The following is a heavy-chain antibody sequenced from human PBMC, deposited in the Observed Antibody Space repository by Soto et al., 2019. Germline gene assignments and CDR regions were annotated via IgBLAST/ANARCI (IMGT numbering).Heavy chain of an antibody. Sequence: QVQLVQSGAEVKKPGSSVKASCKASGGTFGSYAISWVRQAPGQGLEWMGGIIPIPGTANYAQKFQGRVTIAADESTSTAYMERSSLRSEDTAVYYCARSQGSSTSLEIYYYYYYGMDVWGQGTRVTVSS. D-gene: IGHD2-2*01. V-gene: IGHV1-69*01. CDR3: ARSQGSSTSLEIYYYYYYGMDV. CDR2: IIPIPGTA. CDR1: GGTFGSYA. J-gene: IGHJ6*02.